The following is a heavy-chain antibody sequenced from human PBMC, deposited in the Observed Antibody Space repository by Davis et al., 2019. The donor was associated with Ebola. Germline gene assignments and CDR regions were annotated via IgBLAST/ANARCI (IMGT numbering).Heavy chain of an antibody. Sequence: GGSLRLSCAASGFTFSSYSMNWARQAPGKGLEWVSYISSSSSTIYYADSVKGRFTISRDNAKNSLYLQTNSLRDEDTAVYYCARDPDTTMASDAFDIWGQGTMVTVSS. D-gene: IGHD5-18*01. CDR1: GFTFSSYS. CDR3: ARDPDTTMASDAFDI. J-gene: IGHJ3*02. V-gene: IGHV3-48*02. CDR2: ISSSSSTI.